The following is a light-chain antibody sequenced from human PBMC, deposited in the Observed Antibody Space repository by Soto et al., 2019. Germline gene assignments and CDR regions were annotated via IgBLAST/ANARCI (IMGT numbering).Light chain of an antibody. CDR2: GAS. CDR1: QSFSNSY. V-gene: IGKV3-20*01. CDR3: QQYGSSSWT. Sequence: EIVLTQSPCTLSLSPGERATLSCRASQSFSNSYLAWYQQKPGQAPRLLIYGASSRATGIPDRFSGSGSGTEFTLTISRLEPEDFAVYYCQQYGSSSWTFGQGTKVDIK. J-gene: IGKJ1*01.